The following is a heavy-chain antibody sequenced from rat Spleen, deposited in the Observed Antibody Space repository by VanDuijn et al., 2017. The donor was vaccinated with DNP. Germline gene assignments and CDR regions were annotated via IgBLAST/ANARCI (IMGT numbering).Heavy chain of an antibody. V-gene: IGHV3-3*01. CDR2: INNADTT. CDR1: GYSISSSYR. Sequence: EVQLQESGPGLVKPSQSLTLTCSVTGYSISSSYRWNWIRKFPGKKLEWMGYINNADTTNYNPSLKSRISIVRDTSKNQFFLQVNSVTTEDTATYYCARMDPYGYKGDFWGRGVKATVSS. J-gene: IGHJ2*01. CDR3: ARMDPYGYKGDF. D-gene: IGHD1-4*01.